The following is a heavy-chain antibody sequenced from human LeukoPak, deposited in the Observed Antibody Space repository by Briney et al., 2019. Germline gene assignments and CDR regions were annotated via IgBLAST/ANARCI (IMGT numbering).Heavy chain of an antibody. J-gene: IGHJ4*02. CDR3: ASSPGIAVV. CDR2: INSDGSNT. Sequence: GGSLRLSCAASGFTFSSYWMHWVRQAPGKGLVWVSRINSDGSNTNYADSVKGRFTISRDNAKNTLYLQMNSLRAEDTAVYYCASSPGIAVVWGQGTLVTVSS. D-gene: IGHD6-19*01. V-gene: IGHV3-74*01. CDR1: GFTFSSYW.